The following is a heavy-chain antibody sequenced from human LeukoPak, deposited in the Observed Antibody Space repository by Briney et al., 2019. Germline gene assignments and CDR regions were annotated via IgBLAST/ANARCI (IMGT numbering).Heavy chain of an antibody. CDR1: GFTFSSYE. CDR2: ISSSGSTI. D-gene: IGHD3-16*01. V-gene: IGHV3-48*03. Sequence: PGGSLTLSCPAYGFTFSSYEMNWVRQAPGKGMEWVSYISSSGSTIYYADSVKGRFTISRDNAKNSLSLQMNSLRAEDTAVYYCARDGAHRWAFDYWGQGTLVTVSS. J-gene: IGHJ4*02. CDR3: ARDGAHRWAFDY.